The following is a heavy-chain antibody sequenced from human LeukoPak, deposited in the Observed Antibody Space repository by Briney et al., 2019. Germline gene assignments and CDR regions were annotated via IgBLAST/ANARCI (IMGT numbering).Heavy chain of an antibody. CDR2: ISGTGDKT. J-gene: IGHJ1*01. Sequence: GGSLRLSCAASGLSFSDYAMSWVRQAPGKGLEWVSAISGTGDKTYYAGSVKGRFTISRDESKSTLYLQMSSLRAEDTAMYYCVKGVWAMAGIPIEYFRNWGQGTLVTVSS. V-gene: IGHV3-23*01. CDR1: GLSFSDYA. D-gene: IGHD6-19*01. CDR3: VKGVWAMAGIPIEYFRN.